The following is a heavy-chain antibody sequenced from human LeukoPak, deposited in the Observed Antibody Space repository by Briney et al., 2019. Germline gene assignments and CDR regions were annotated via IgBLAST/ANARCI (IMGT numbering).Heavy chain of an antibody. J-gene: IGHJ4*02. V-gene: IGHV3-48*03. D-gene: IGHD1-26*01. CDR1: GFTFSNYE. CDR2: IKSSGTTV. Sequence: GGSLRLSCAASGFTFSNYEMNWVRRAPGKGLEWISYIKSSGTTVYYADSVKGRFTSSRDNAKNSLYLQMNSLRAEDTAVYYCARGGDTGSYSKFWGQGTLVTVSS. CDR3: ARGGDTGSYSKF.